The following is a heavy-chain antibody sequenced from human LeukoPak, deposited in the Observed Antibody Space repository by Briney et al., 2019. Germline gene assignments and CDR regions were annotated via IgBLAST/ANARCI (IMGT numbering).Heavy chain of an antibody. V-gene: IGHV4-34*01. CDR2: INHSGST. D-gene: IGHD1-26*01. CDR3: ARGRGSQYYYYGMDV. Sequence: SETLSLTCAVYGGSFSGYYWSWIRQPPGKGLEWIGEINHSGSTNYNPSLKSRVTISVVTSKNQFSLKLSSVTAADTAVYYCARGRGSQYYYYGMDVWGQGTTVTVSS. CDR1: GGSFSGYY. J-gene: IGHJ6*02.